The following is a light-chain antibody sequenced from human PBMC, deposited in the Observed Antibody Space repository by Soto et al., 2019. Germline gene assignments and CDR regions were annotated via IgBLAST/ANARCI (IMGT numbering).Light chain of an antibody. CDR1: QSVSNSY. Sequence: EIVLTQSPGTLSLSPGERATLSCRASQSVSNSYLAWYQQKPGQAPRPLISGASRRATGVPDRFSGSGSGTDFTLTSSRLEPEDFAVYYCQQYSSSPWTFGQGTKVDIK. J-gene: IGKJ1*01. CDR3: QQYSSSPWT. CDR2: GAS. V-gene: IGKV3-20*01.